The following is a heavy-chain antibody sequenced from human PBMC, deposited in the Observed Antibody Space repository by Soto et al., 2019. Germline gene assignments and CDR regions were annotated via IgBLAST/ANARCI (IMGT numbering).Heavy chain of an antibody. Sequence: QVQLVQSGAEVKKPGSSVKVSCKASGGTFSSYAISWVRQAPGQGPEWMGGIIPIFGTANYAQKFQGRVTITADESTSTVYMELSSLRSEDTAVYYCARGPVAGRYYYYYGMDVWGQGTTVTVSS. D-gene: IGHD6-19*01. V-gene: IGHV1-69*01. CDR2: IIPIFGTA. CDR3: ARGPVAGRYYYYYGMDV. CDR1: GGTFSSYA. J-gene: IGHJ6*02.